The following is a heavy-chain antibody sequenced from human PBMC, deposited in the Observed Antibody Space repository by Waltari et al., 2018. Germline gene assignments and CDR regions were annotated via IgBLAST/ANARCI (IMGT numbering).Heavy chain of an antibody. Sequence: QVQLVESGGGVVQLGGSLRLSCAASEFTFRSYAMPGVRQAPGKGLEGVAVISYNGRNIYYVDSVKGRFTISRDNSKKTLYMQMNSLTVEDTAVYYCARDYCDRANCHGMDVWGQGTTVTV. CDR1: EFTFRSYA. V-gene: IGHV3-30*04. D-gene: IGHD3-22*01. J-gene: IGHJ6*02. CDR2: ISYNGRNI. CDR3: ARDYCDRANCHGMDV.